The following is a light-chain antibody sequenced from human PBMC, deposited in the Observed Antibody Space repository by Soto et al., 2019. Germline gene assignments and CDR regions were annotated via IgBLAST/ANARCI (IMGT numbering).Light chain of an antibody. CDR3: QQYTNTNNTWM. CDR1: QTISTC. V-gene: IGKV1-5*01. CDR2: DAS. J-gene: IGKJ1*01. Sequence: DIQVTQSPPALSASVGDRVTITCRASQTISTCIAWSQQKPGKAPKLLVYDASTLQSGVASRFSGSGSGKEFTLIISGLQTDDSATYYCQQYTNTNNTWMFGQGTKVDIK.